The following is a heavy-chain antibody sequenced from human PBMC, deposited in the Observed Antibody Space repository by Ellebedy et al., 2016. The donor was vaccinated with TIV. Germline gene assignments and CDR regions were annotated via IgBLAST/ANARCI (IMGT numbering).Heavy chain of an antibody. CDR2: INHSGST. Sequence: SETLSLXXAVYGGSFSGYYWSWIRQPPGKGLEWIGEINHSGSTNYNPSLKSRVTISVDTSKNQFSLKLSSVTAADTAVYYCARRTLHEDYWGQGTLVTVSS. CDR3: ARRTLHEDY. V-gene: IGHV4-34*01. CDR1: GGSFSGYY. J-gene: IGHJ4*02.